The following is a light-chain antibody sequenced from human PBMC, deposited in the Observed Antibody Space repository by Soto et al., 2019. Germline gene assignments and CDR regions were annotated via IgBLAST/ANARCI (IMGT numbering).Light chain of an antibody. Sequence: EVVLRQSPATLSLSPGERATLSCRASENVRTFVDWYQQKPGQAPRLLIYGASNRATGIPARFSGSGSGTDFTLTISNLEPEDFAVYYCQQCGGSPLFSFGPGTRVDI. J-gene: IGKJ3*01. CDR2: GAS. V-gene: IGKV3-11*01. CDR1: ENVRTF. CDR3: QQCGGSPLFS.